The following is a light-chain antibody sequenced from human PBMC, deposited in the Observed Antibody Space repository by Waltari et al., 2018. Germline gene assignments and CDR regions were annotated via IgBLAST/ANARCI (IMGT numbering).Light chain of an antibody. CDR1: SSNIGAGYD. J-gene: IGLJ2*01. CDR3: QSYYRNLVI. CDR2: GNN. Sequence: QSVLTQPPSVSGAPGQRVTISCSGSSSNIGAGYDVHWYQQPTGTAPKLLIYGNNNRPSGVPDRFSGSKSGTSASLAITGLQAEDEADYYCQSYYRNLVIFGGGTKLTVL. V-gene: IGLV1-40*01.